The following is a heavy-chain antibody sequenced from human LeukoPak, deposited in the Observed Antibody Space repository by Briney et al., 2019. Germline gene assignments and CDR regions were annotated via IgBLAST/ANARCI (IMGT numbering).Heavy chain of an antibody. J-gene: IGHJ4*02. Sequence: GGSQRLSCVASGFTFTDHPMNWVRQAPGKGLEWISYIGGDGIAFYADSVKGRFTASKDDARKSMYLQMNSLRVEDTAVYYCAKDRANWAIDDWGQGTQVTVSS. D-gene: IGHD3-16*01. CDR3: AKDRANWAIDD. V-gene: IGHV3-69-1*01. CDR1: GFTFTDHP. CDR2: IGGDGIA.